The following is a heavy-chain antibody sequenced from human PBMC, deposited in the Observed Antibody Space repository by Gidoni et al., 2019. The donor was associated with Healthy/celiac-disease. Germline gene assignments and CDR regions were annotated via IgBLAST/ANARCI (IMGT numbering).Heavy chain of an antibody. CDR2: TRNKANSYTT. Sequence: EVQLVESGGGFVQPGGSLRLSCAASVFTFSDHYMDWVRQAPGKGLEWVGRTRNKANSYTTEYAASVKGRFTISRDDSKNSLYLQMNSLKTEDTAVYYCARGRGSSGYYDDWGQGTLVTVSS. V-gene: IGHV3-72*01. J-gene: IGHJ4*02. D-gene: IGHD3-22*01. CDR1: VFTFSDHY. CDR3: ARGRGSSGYYDD.